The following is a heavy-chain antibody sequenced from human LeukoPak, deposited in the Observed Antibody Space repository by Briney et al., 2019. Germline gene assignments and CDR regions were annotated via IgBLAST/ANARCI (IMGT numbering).Heavy chain of an antibody. J-gene: IGHJ4*02. CDR2: IIPIFGTA. V-gene: IGHV1-69*13. Sequence: ASVKVSCKASGYTFTSYGISWVRQAPGQGLEWMGGIIPIFGTANYAQKFQGRVTITADESTSTAYKELSSLRSEDTAVYYCARATIFGVVPYYFDYWGQGTLVTVSS. D-gene: IGHD3-3*01. CDR3: ARATIFGVVPYYFDY. CDR1: GYTFTSYG.